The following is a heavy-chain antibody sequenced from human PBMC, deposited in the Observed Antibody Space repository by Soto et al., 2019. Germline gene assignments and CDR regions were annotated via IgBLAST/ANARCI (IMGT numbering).Heavy chain of an antibody. V-gene: IGHV4-59*01. D-gene: IGHD1-26*01. CDR1: GVSMSTSL. J-gene: IGHJ4*02. CDR2: NSGTA. Sequence: PSETLSLTCSVSGVSMSTSLWAWVRQPPGKGLEWLGFNSGTAHYNPSLKSRLTVSLDTSKKQFSLELRSVTPADTAVYFCVRWMVGGYLDSWGQGIPVTVSP. CDR3: VRWMVGGYLDS.